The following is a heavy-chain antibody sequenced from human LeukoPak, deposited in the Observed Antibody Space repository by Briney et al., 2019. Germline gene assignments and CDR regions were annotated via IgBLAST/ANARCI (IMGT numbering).Heavy chain of an antibody. CDR2: TSYDGSNK. J-gene: IGHJ4*02. CDR3: ARGSPVDY. V-gene: IGHV3-30-3*01. Sequence: GGSLRLSCAASGFTFSSYAMYWVRQAPGKGLEWVAVTSYDGSNKYCADSVKGRFTISRDNSENTLYLQMNSLRVEDTAVYYCARGSPVDYWGQGTLVTVSS. CDR1: GFTFSSYA.